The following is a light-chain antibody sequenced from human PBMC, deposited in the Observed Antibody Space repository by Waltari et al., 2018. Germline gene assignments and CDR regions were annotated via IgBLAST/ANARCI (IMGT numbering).Light chain of an antibody. Sequence: SYELTQPPSVSVSLGQTARIPCSGEDLEKRYVYWYQHKPGQVPALIIYKDSERPSGIPERFTGTSSETIVTLTISGVQAEDESDYYCLSTDTSGTWVFGGGTKLIVL. CDR2: KDS. V-gene: IGLV3-16*01. CDR1: DLEKRY. CDR3: LSTDTSGTWV. J-gene: IGLJ3*02.